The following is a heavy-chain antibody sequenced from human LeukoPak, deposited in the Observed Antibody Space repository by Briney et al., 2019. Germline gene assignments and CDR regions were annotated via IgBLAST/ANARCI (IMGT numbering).Heavy chain of an antibody. D-gene: IGHD6-13*01. V-gene: IGHV4-59*01. Sequence: SETLSLICTVSGGSISSYYWSWIRQPPGKGLEWIGYIYYSGSTNYNPSLKSRVTISVDTSKNQFSLKLSSVTAADTAVYYCARAPGYSSSWYRYWYFDLWGRGTLVTVSS. CDR2: IYYSGST. CDR3: ARAPGYSSSWYRYWYFDL. J-gene: IGHJ2*01. CDR1: GGSISSYY.